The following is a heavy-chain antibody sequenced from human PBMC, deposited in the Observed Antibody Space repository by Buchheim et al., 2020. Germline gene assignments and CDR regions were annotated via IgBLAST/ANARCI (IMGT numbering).Heavy chain of an antibody. J-gene: IGHJ6*02. V-gene: IGHV1-8*01. Sequence: QVQLVQSGAEVKKPGASVKVSCKASGYTFTSYDINWVRQATGQGLEWMGWMNPNSGNTGYAQKFQGRVTMTRHTSISTAYMELSSLRSEDTAVYYCARGELGVPAVNAWYYYYGMDVWGQGTT. CDR3: ARGELGVPAVNAWYYYYGMDV. CDR2: MNPNSGNT. CDR1: GYTFTSYD. D-gene: IGHD2-2*01.